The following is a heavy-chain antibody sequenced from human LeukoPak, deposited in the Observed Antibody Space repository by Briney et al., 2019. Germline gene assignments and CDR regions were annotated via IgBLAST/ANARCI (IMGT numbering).Heavy chain of an antibody. V-gene: IGHV2-5*01. CDR2: IYWNDDN. CDR1: GFSLTTGVG. Sequence: SGPTLVNPTQTLTLTCTFSGFSLTTGVGVGWLRQPPGRALEWLPLIYWNDDNRYNESLRSRLTIAKDTSRNQVILTMTNMDPVDTATYYCAHYGDYRFLFYFDSWGPGTVVTVSS. J-gene: IGHJ4*02. CDR3: AHYGDYRFLFYFDS. D-gene: IGHD4-17*01.